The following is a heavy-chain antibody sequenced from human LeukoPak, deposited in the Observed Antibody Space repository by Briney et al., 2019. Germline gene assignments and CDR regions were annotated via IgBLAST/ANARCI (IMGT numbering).Heavy chain of an antibody. CDR2: MSYSGST. CDR1: GGSVSTYY. CDR3: ATNREIGAFDI. J-gene: IGHJ3*02. Sequence: SETLSLTCTVSGGSVSTYYWHWIRQPPGKGLEWIGYMSYSGSTNYNPSLKSRVTISVDTSKNQFSLKLSSVTAADTAVYYCATNREIGAFDIWGQGTMVTVSS. D-gene: IGHD1-26*01. V-gene: IGHV4-59*08.